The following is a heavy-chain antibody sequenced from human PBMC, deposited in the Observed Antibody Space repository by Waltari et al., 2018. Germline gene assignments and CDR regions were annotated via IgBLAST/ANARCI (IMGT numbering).Heavy chain of an antibody. D-gene: IGHD2-15*01. CDR2: INHSGST. Sequence: QVQLQQWGAGLLKPSETLSLTCAVYGGSFSGYYWSWIRQPPGKGLEWIGEINHSGSTNYNPSLKSRVTISVDTSKNQFSLKLSSVSAANTAVYYCARVVMVAATYYYYYMDVWGKGTTVTVPS. CDR3: ARVVMVAATYYYYYMDV. V-gene: IGHV4-34*01. CDR1: GGSFSGYY. J-gene: IGHJ6*03.